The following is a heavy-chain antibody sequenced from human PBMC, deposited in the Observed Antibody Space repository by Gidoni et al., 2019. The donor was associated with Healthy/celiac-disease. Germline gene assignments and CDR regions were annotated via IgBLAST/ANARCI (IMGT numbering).Heavy chain of an antibody. Sequence: QVQLVQSGAEVKKPGSSVKVSCKASGGTFSSYAISWVRQAPGQGLEWMGGIIPIFGTANYAQKFQGRVTITADESTSTAYMELSSLRSEDTAVYYCARDRRAGFSSGWYVGLDSLAFDIWGQGTMVTVSS. D-gene: IGHD6-19*01. J-gene: IGHJ3*02. CDR1: GGTFSSYA. CDR3: ARDRRAGFSSGWYVGLDSLAFDI. CDR2: IIPIFGTA. V-gene: IGHV1-69*01.